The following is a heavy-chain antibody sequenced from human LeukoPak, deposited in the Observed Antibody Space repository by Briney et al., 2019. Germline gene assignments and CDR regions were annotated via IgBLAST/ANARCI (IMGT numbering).Heavy chain of an antibody. Sequence: GGSLRLSCVVSGITLSNYGMSWVRQAPGKGLEWVSGISERGGSTNYADSVKGRFIISRDTSKNTVYLQMNSLRAEDTAVYYCARGYSYGGAYYFDYWGQGTLVTVSS. CDR3: ARGYSYGGAYYFDY. D-gene: IGHD5-18*01. CDR1: GITLSNYG. J-gene: IGHJ4*02. CDR2: ISERGGST. V-gene: IGHV3-23*01.